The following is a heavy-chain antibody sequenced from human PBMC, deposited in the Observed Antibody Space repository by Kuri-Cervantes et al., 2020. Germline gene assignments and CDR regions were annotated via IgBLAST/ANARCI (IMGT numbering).Heavy chain of an antibody. CDR1: GGTFSSYA. D-gene: IGHD2-2*01. V-gene: IGHV1-69*13. Sequence: SVKVSCKASGGTFSSYAISWVRQAPGQGHEWLGGIIPILGTANYAQKFQGRVTITADESTSTAYMELSSLGSEDTAVYYCARWATPRVVPAAXGGVGFDPWGQGTLVTVSS. CDR3: ARWATPRVVPAAXGGVGFDP. CDR2: IIPILGTA. J-gene: IGHJ5*02.